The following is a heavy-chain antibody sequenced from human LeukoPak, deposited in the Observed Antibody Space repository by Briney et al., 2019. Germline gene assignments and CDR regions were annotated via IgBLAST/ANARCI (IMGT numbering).Heavy chain of an antibody. CDR3: ARGPWAAAGGSIDGLDI. CDR1: EFTVSNNY. Sequence: GGSLRLSCAASEFTVSNNYMTWVRQAPGKGLEWVSVIYPGGSTYYTYSVKGRFTISRHNSENTLDLQMNSLRVEDTAVYYCARGPWAAAGGSIDGLDIWGQGAMVTVSS. V-gene: IGHV3-53*04. D-gene: IGHD6-13*01. J-gene: IGHJ3*02. CDR2: IYPGGST.